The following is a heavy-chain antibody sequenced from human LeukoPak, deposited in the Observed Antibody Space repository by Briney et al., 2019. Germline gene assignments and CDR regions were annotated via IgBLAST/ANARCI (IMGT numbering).Heavy chain of an antibody. D-gene: IGHD3-3*01. V-gene: IGHV3-21*01. CDR2: ITSSATYI. Sequence: DPGGSLRLSCAASGFTFSSYNMNWVRQAPGKAMEWVSSITSSATYIFYADSVKGRFTISRDNAKNSLYLQMDSLGPEDTAVYYCARGPLYDFWSGVDSDYWGQGTLVTVSS. CDR3: ARGPLYDFWSGVDSDY. CDR1: GFTFSSYN. J-gene: IGHJ4*02.